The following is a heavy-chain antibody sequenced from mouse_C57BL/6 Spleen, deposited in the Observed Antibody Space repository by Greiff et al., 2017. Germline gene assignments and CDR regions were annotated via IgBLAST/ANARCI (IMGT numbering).Heavy chain of an antibody. D-gene: IGHD1-1*01. J-gene: IGHJ3*01. CDR3: ARALYGSSSAWFAY. Sequence: QVQLQQSGPELVKPGASVKISCKASGYSFTSYYIHWVKQRPGQGLEWIGWIYPGSGNTKYNEKFKGKATLTADTSSSTAYMQLSSLTSEDSAVYFCARALYGSSSAWFAYWGQGTLVTVSA. CDR1: GYSFTSYY. V-gene: IGHV1-66*01. CDR2: IYPGSGNT.